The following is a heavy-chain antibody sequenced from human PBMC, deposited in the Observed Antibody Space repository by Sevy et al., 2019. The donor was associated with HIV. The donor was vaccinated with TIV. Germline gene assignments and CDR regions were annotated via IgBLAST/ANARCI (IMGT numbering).Heavy chain of an antibody. J-gene: IGHJ6*02. Sequence: ASVKVSCKASGGTFSSYAISWVRQAPGQGLEWMGGIIPIFGTANYAQKFQGRVTITADESTSIAYMELSSLRSEDTAVYYCARGNSNYVYYYYGMDVWGQGTTVTVSS. D-gene: IGHD4-4*01. V-gene: IGHV1-69*13. CDR2: IIPIFGTA. CDR3: ARGNSNYVYYYYGMDV. CDR1: GGTFSSYA.